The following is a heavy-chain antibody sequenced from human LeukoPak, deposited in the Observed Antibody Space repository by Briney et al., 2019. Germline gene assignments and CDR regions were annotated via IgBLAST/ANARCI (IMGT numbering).Heavy chain of an antibody. D-gene: IGHD4-17*01. CDR2: ISSSSSYI. Sequence: GGSLRLSCAASGFTFSSYSMNWVRQAPGKGLEWVSSISSSSSYIYYADSVKGRFTISRDNAKNSLYLQMNSLRAEDTAVYYCARAHLYGDYGAGAFDIWGQGTMVTVSS. CDR1: GFTFSSYS. J-gene: IGHJ3*02. V-gene: IGHV3-21*01. CDR3: ARAHLYGDYGAGAFDI.